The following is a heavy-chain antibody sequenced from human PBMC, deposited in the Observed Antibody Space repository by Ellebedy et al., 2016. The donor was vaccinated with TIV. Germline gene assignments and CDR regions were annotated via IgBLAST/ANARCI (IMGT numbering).Heavy chain of an antibody. Sequence: SVKVSXKASGGTFSSYAISWVRQAPGQGLEWMGGIIPIFGTANYAQKFQGRVTITADESTSTAYMELSSLRSEDTAVYYCARDTVGATYHFLGYWGQGTLVTVSS. V-gene: IGHV1-69*13. CDR3: ARDTVGATYHFLGY. CDR1: GGTFSSYA. D-gene: IGHD1-26*01. CDR2: IIPIFGTA. J-gene: IGHJ4*02.